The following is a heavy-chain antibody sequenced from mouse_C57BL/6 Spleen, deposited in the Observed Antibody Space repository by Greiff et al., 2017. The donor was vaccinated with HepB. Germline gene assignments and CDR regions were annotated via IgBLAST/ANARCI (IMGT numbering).Heavy chain of an antibody. CDR3: ARPEELLFSY. J-gene: IGHJ3*01. V-gene: IGHV1-4*01. CDR2: INPSSGYT. CDR1: GYTFTSYT. Sequence: VHLVESGAELSRPGASVKMSCKASGYTFTSYTMHWVKQRPGQGLEWIGYINPSSGYTKSNQKFKDKATLTADKSSSTAYMQLSSLTSENSAVYYCARPEELLFSYGGQGTLVTVSA.